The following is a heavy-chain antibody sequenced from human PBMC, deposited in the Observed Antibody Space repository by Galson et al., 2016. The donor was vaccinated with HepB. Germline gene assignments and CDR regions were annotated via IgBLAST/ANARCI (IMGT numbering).Heavy chain of an antibody. CDR2: IIPPFGAA. D-gene: IGHD6-6*01. CDR1: GYSFTAYH. Sequence: SVKVSCKASGYSFTAYHLHWVRQAPGQGLEWMGGIIPPFGAANYAQKFQDKVTITADESTRTAYMELSSLTSEDTAVYYCARRGSSSDFDYWGQGTLVTVSS. J-gene: IGHJ4*02. V-gene: IGHV1-69*13. CDR3: ARRGSSSDFDY.